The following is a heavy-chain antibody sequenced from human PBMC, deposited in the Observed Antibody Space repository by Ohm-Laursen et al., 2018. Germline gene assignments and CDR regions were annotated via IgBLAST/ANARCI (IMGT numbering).Heavy chain of an antibody. J-gene: IGHJ6*02. CDR3: ARNLGRGLHLYGMDV. V-gene: IGHV4-31*03. CDR2: IYYSGST. D-gene: IGHD5-24*01. CDR1: GGSISSGGYY. Sequence: TLSLTCTVSGGSISSGGYYWSWIRQHPGKGLEWIGYIYYSGSTYYNPSLKSRLTMSVDTSKNQFSLKLSSVTAVDAAVYYCARNLGRGLHLYGMDVWGQGTTVTVSS.